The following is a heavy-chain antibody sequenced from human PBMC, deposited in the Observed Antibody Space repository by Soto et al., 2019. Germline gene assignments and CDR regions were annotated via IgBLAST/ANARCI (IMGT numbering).Heavy chain of an antibody. CDR1: GGTFSSYA. D-gene: IGHD3-3*01. CDR3: AADAHRDDFWSSYPYYYYSMDV. V-gene: IGHV1-69*06. CDR2: IIPIFGTA. J-gene: IGHJ6*02. Sequence: ASVKVSCKASGGTFSSYAISWVRQAPGQGLEWMGGIIPIFGTANYAQKFQGRATITADMSTNTAYMELSGLRPEDTAIYYCAADAHRDDFWSSYPYYYYSMDVWGQGTTVTVSS.